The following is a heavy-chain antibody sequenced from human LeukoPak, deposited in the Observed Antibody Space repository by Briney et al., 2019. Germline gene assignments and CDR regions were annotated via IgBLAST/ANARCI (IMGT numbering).Heavy chain of an antibody. J-gene: IGHJ4*02. CDR2: IIPIFGTA. CDR1: GGTFSSYA. Sequence: SVKVSCKASGGTFSSYAISWVRQAPGQGLEWMGGIIPIFGTANYAQKFQGRVTITTDESTSTAYMELSSLRSEDTAVYYCARRVGATGYFDYWGQGTLVTVSS. CDR3: ARRVGATGYFDY. D-gene: IGHD1-26*01. V-gene: IGHV1-69*05.